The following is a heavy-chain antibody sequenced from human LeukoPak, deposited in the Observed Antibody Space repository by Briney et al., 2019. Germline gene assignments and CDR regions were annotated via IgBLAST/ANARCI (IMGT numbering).Heavy chain of an antibody. Sequence: PSETLSLTCAVYGGSFSGYYWSWIRQPPGKGLEWIGEINHSGSTNYNPSLKSRVTISVDTSKNQFSLKLSSVTAADTAVYYCATNEYENDYGDYVGSEAFDIWGQGTMVTVSS. J-gene: IGHJ3*02. V-gene: IGHV4-34*01. CDR1: GGSFSGYY. D-gene: IGHD4-17*01. CDR3: ATNEYENDYGDYVGSEAFDI. CDR2: INHSGST.